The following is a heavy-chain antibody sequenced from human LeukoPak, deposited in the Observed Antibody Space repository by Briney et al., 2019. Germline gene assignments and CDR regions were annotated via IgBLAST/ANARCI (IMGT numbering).Heavy chain of an antibody. V-gene: IGHV3-74*01. CDR2: INTDGSGT. J-gene: IGHJ6*01. CDR1: EFTFSIYW. Sequence: GGSLRLSCAASEFTFSIYWMHWVRQAPGKGLVWVSRINTDGSGTIYADSVKGRFTISRDNAKNTLYLQMNSLRAEDTAVYYCARVVPRGDYYGMDVWGQGTTVTVSS. CDR3: ARVVPRGDYYGMDV.